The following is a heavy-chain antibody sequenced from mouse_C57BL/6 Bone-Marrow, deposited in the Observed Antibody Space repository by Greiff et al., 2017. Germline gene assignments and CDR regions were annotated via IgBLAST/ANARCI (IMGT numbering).Heavy chain of an antibody. CDR3: TREGTTVAFYWYFDV. D-gene: IGHD1-1*01. CDR1: GFTFSSYA. J-gene: IGHJ1*03. CDR2: ISSGGDYI. V-gene: IGHV5-9-1*02. Sequence: EVQRVESGEGLVKPGGSLKLSCAASGFTFSSYAMSWVRQTPEKRLEWVAYISSGGDYIYYADTVKGRFTISRDNARNTLYLQMSSLKSEDTAMYYCTREGTTVAFYWYFDVWGTGTTVTVSS.